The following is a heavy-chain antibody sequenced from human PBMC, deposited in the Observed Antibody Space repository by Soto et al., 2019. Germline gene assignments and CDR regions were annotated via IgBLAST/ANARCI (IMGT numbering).Heavy chain of an antibody. CDR2: INHSGST. J-gene: IGHJ4*02. CDR3: ERKKITAFFNK. V-gene: IGHV4-30-4*01. CDR1: GGSISSGDYY. D-gene: IGHD3-10*01. Sequence: SETLSLTCTVSGGSISSGDYYWSWIRQPPGKGLEWIGEINHSGSTNYNPSLKSRVTISVDTSKNQFSLKLTSVTAADTAVYKCERKKITAFFNKGARETL.